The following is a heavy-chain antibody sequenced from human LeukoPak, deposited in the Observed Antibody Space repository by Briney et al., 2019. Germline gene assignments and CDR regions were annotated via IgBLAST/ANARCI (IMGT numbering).Heavy chain of an antibody. D-gene: IGHD2-2*01. CDR1: GGSFSGYY. V-gene: IGHV4-34*01. J-gene: IGHJ3*02. CDR3: ARGYIVVVPAATADDAFDI. Sequence: PSETLSLTCAVYGGSFSGYYWSWIRQPPGKGLEWTGEINHSGSTNYNPSLKSRVTISVDTSKNQFSLKLSSVTAADTAVYYCARGYIVVVPAATADDAFDIWGQGTMVTVSS. CDR2: INHSGST.